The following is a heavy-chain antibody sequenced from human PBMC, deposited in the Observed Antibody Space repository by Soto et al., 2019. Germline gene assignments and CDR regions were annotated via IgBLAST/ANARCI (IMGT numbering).Heavy chain of an antibody. CDR1: GFTFRSYG. D-gene: IGHD1-1*01. CDR2: ISYDGRNK. Sequence: GGTLRLSCAASGFTFRSYGKHWGRQAQGKGLEWVAVISYDGRNKYYAHAVKGRFTISRDNYKNTLYLQMSSLCAEDTAVYPCARSRYGPSTQLYHGMDVWGQGTTVTVSS. CDR3: ARSRYGPSTQLYHGMDV. V-gene: IGHV3-30*03. J-gene: IGHJ6*02.